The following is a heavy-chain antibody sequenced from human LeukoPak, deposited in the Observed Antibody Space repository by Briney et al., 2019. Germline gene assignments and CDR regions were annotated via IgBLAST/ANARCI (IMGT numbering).Heavy chain of an antibody. V-gene: IGHV1-8*02. J-gene: IGHJ5*02. CDR1: GYTFTSYD. CDR2: MNPNSGNT. CDR3: ARATGWFDP. Sequence: ASVKVSCKASGYTFTSYDINWVRQATGQGVGWMGWMNPNSGNTGYAQKFQGRVTMTRDTSISTAYMELSRLRSDDTAVYYCARATGWFDPWGQGTLVTVSS. D-gene: IGHD1-14*01.